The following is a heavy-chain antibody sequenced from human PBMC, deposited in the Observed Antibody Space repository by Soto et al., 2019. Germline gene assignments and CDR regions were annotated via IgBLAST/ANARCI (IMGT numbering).Heavy chain of an antibody. J-gene: IGHJ4*02. V-gene: IGHV4-4*02. CDR1: GGSISKTNW. D-gene: IGHD6-13*01. Sequence: QVQLQESGPGLVKPSETLSLTCVVSGGSISKTNWWIWVRQPPGKGLEWIGEIYHSGTTHYSPSLQSRVTISVDMSKNHFSLRLSSVTAADTAIYYCAFPATADFDYWGRGTLVTVSS. CDR2: IYHSGTT. CDR3: AFPATADFDY.